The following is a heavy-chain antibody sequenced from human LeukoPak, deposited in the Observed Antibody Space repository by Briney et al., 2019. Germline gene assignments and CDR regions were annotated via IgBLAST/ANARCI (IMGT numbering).Heavy chain of an antibody. V-gene: IGHV1-69*04. J-gene: IGHJ4*02. CDR3: ARDLGYYDSSGYYPPGY. CDR1: GGTFSSYA. D-gene: IGHD3-22*01. Sequence: SVKVSCAASGGTFSSYAISWVRQAPGQGLEWMGRIIPILGIANYAQKFQGRVTITADKSTSTAYMELSSLRSEDTAVYYCARDLGYYDSSGYYPPGYWGQGTLVTVSS. CDR2: IIPILGIA.